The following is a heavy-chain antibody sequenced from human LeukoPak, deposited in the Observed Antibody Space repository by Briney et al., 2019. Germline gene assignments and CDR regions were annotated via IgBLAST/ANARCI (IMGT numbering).Heavy chain of an antibody. D-gene: IGHD6-6*01. CDR3: ARSSYSSSSSV. Sequence: GGCLRLSCAVSVFTFSGFWMSWSRQAPWKGLEWVASINSDGSEGYYADVVKGRFTISRDNAKNSLYQQINSLRAEDTAVYYCARSSYSSSSSVWGQGTMVTVSS. CDR1: VFTFSGFW. V-gene: IGHV3-7*03. CDR2: INSDGSEG. J-gene: IGHJ3*01.